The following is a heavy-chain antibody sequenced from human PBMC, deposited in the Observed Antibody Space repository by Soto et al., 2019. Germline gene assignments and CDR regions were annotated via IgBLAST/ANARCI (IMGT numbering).Heavy chain of an antibody. Sequence: SETLSLTCTVSGGSISSYYWIWIRQPPGKGLEWIGYIYYSGSTNYNPSPKSRVTISVDTSKNQFSLKLSSVTAADTAVYYCARGPYYDSSGYYFTPQFDYWGQGTLVTVSS. CDR3: ARGPYYDSSGYYFTPQFDY. CDR2: IYYSGST. D-gene: IGHD3-22*01. V-gene: IGHV4-59*01. J-gene: IGHJ4*02. CDR1: GGSISSYY.